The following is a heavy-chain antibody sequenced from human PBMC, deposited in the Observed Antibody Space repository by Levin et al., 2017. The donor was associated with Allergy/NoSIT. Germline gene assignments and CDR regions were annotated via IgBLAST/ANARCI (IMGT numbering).Heavy chain of an antibody. Sequence: ASETLSLTCAVSGGSISSGGYSWSWIRQPPGKGLEWIGNIYLSGSTYYNPSLKSRVTISVDRSKNQFSLNLSSVTAADTAVYCCARVAGYSYGYYFDYWGQGTLVTVSS. V-gene: IGHV4-30-2*01. CDR2: IYLSGST. D-gene: IGHD5-18*01. J-gene: IGHJ4*02. CDR1: GGSISSGGYS. CDR3: ARVAGYSYGYYFDY.